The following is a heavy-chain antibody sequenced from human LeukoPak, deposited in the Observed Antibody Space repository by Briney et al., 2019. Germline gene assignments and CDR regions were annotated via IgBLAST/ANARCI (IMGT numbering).Heavy chain of an antibody. V-gene: IGHV4-38-2*02. CDR3: ARDSGIVGATTSFDY. CDR2: IYHSGST. Sequence: SETLSLTCTVSGYSISSGYYWGWIRQPPGKGLEWIGSIYHSGSTYYNPSLKSRVTISVDTSKNQFSLKLSSVTAADTAVYYCARDSGIVGATTSFDYWGQGTLSPSPQ. D-gene: IGHD1-26*01. CDR1: GYSISSGYY. J-gene: IGHJ4*02.